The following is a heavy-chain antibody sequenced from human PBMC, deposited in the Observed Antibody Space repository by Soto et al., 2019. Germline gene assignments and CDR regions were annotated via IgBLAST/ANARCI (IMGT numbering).Heavy chain of an antibody. D-gene: IGHD2-8*02. CDR3: ARGGGVYYFDY. CDR1: GGSISSSNW. V-gene: IGHV4-4*02. J-gene: IGHJ4*02. Sequence: PSETLSLTCAVSGGSISSSNWWTWVRQRPGKGLEWIGETHHRGSTNYNPSLKSRVTISVDTSKSQFSLKLSSVTAADTAVYYCARGGGVYYFDYWGQGTLVTVSS. CDR2: THHRGST.